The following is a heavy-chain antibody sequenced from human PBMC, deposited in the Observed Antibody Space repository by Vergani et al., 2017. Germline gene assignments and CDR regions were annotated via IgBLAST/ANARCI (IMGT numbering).Heavy chain of an antibody. CDR1: GFTFSSYT. D-gene: IGHD3-22*01. Sequence: VQLVESGGGVVQPGGSLRLSCAASGFTFSSYTMSWVRLAPGKGLEWVSLISDNGGITKYADSVKGRFTISRDNSKNTLSLQMNSLTAEDTAIYYCAGPQGTSAYYYGGFDYWGQGILVTVSS. CDR3: AGPQGTSAYYYGGFDY. CDR2: ISDNGGIT. J-gene: IGHJ4*02. V-gene: IGHV3-23*04.